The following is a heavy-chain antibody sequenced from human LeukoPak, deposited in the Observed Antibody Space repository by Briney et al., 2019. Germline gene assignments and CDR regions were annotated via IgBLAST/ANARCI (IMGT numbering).Heavy chain of an antibody. D-gene: IGHD3-10*01. V-gene: IGHV3-33*06. CDR2: IWYDGSKK. CDR3: ANDRSYYYLDY. Sequence: GGSLRLSCAASGFTFSDYGMYWVRQAPGKGLEWVAVIWYDGSKKYHADSVKGRFTISRDNSKNTLYLQMNSLRAEDSAVYYCANDRSYYYLDYCGQGTLVTVSS. J-gene: IGHJ4*02. CDR1: GFTFSDYG.